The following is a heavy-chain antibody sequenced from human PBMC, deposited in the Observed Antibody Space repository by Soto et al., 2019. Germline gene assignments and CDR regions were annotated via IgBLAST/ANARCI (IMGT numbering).Heavy chain of an antibody. V-gene: IGHV4-34*01. CDR3: ARGPGYCSSTSCYGRWDV. J-gene: IGHJ6*02. CDR2: INHSGST. D-gene: IGHD2-2*01. CDR1: GGSFSGYY. Sequence: SETLSLTCAVYGGSFSGYYWSWIRQPPGKGLEWIGEINHSGSTNYNPSLKSRVTISVDTSKNQFSLKLSSVTAADTAVYYCARGPGYCSSTSCYGRWDVWGQGTTVTVSS.